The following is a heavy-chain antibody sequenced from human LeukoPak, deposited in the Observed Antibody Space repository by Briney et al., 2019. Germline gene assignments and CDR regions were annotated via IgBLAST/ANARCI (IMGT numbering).Heavy chain of an antibody. CDR2: IYHSGST. CDR3: ARDPSPDYSTVDYFDY. CDR1: GYSISSGYY. Sequence: SETLSLTCTVSGYSISSGYYWGWIRQPPGEGLEWIGSIYHSGSTYYNPSLKSRVTISVDTSKNQFSLKLSSVTAADTAVYYCARDPSPDYSTVDYFDYWGQGTLVTVSS. D-gene: IGHD4-11*01. J-gene: IGHJ4*02. V-gene: IGHV4-38-2*02.